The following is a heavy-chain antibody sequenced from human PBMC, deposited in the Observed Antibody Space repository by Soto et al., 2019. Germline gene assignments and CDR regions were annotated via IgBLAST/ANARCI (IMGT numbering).Heavy chain of an antibody. CDR3: ARDPVAGTYFDY. D-gene: IGHD6-19*01. V-gene: IGHV1-18*01. CDR2: INAFNGNT. CDR1: GYTFISYG. Sequence: QVQLVQSGAEVKKPGASVKVSCKASGYTFISYGISWVRQAPGQGLEWMGWINAFNGNTNYAQKLQGRVTMTRDTSTSTAYMELRSLRSDATAVYYCARDPVAGTYFDYWGQGTLVTVSS. J-gene: IGHJ4*02.